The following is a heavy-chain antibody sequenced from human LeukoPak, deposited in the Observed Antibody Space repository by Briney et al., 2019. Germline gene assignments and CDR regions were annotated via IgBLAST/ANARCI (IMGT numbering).Heavy chain of an antibody. V-gene: IGHV3-49*03. D-gene: IGHD1-26*01. Sequence: GGSLRLSCAASGFTFDDYDMSWLRQAPGKGLEWVGFIRSKGYGATTEYAASVKGRFTISRDDSKSIAYLQMNSLKTEDTAVYYCTRMVYSGSYYGAFDTWGQGTMVTVSS. CDR1: GFTFDDYD. CDR3: TRMVYSGSYYGAFDT. J-gene: IGHJ3*02. CDR2: IRSKGYGATT.